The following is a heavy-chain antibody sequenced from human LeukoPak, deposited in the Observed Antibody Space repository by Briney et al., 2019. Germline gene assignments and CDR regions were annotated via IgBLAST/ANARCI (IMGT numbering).Heavy chain of an antibody. CDR3: ARYRFGVATCYYYYMDV. V-gene: IGHV3-7*01. CDR2: IKQDGSEK. J-gene: IGHJ6*03. D-gene: IGHD3-3*01. CDR1: GFTFSSYW. Sequence: GGSLRLSCAASGFTFSSYWMSWVRQAPGKGLEWVANIKQDGSEKYYVDSVKGRFTISRDNAKNSLYLQMNSLRAEDTAVYYCARYRFGVATCYYYYMDVWGKGTTVTVSS.